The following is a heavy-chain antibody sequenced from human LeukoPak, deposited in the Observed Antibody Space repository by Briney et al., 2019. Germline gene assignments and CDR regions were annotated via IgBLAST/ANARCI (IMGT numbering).Heavy chain of an antibody. Sequence: GGSLRLSCAASGLTFNNGWMTWVRQAPGKGLEWVANIKQDGSEKYYVDSVKGRFTISRDDAKNSLDLQMNSLRAEDTAVYYCARDKSYGDSSDYWGQGTLVTVSS. CDR3: ARDKSYGDSSDY. J-gene: IGHJ4*02. CDR2: IKQDGSEK. D-gene: IGHD4-17*01. CDR1: GLTFNNGW. V-gene: IGHV3-7*01.